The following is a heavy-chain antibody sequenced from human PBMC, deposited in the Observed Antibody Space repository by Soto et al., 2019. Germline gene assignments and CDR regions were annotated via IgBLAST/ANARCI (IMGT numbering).Heavy chain of an antibody. V-gene: IGHV4-59*01. Sequence: SATLSLTCTLSGVSISNFYWSWIRQPPGKGLEWIGYIYYSGTTSYNPSLKSRVTISVDTSKNQFSLKLSSVTAADTAVYYCARGLISGYYLYDAFDIWGQGTMVT. J-gene: IGHJ3*02. CDR1: GVSISNFY. D-gene: IGHD3-22*01. CDR3: ARGLISGYYLYDAFDI. CDR2: IYYSGTT.